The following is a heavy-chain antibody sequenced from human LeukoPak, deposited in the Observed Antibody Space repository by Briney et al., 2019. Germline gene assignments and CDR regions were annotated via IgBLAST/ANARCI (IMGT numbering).Heavy chain of an antibody. CDR2: MNPNSGNT. J-gene: IGHJ6*03. CDR1: GYTFTSYD. CDR3: ARSLVYSGSYGYYYYYMDV. V-gene: IGHV1-8*03. D-gene: IGHD1-26*01. Sequence: ASVKVSCKASGYTFTSYDINWVRQATGQGLKWMGWMNPNSGNTGYAQKFQGRVTITGNTSISTAYMELSSLRSEDTAVYYCARSLVYSGSYGYYYYYMDVWGKGTTVTVSS.